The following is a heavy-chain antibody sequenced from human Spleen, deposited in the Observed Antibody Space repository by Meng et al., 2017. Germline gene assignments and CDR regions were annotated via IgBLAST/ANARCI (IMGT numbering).Heavy chain of an antibody. D-gene: IGHD1-7*01. V-gene: IGHV4-34*01. CDR1: VGSFSGYY. CDR3: ARGARNYARKYFQH. CDR2: INHSGST. Sequence: QVQLQQWGAGLLKPSETLSLTCAVYVGSFSGYYWSWIRQPPGKGLEWIGEINHSGSTNYNPSLKSRVTISVDTSKNQFSLKLSSVTAADTAVYYCARGARNYARKYFQHWGQGTLVTVSS. J-gene: IGHJ1*01.